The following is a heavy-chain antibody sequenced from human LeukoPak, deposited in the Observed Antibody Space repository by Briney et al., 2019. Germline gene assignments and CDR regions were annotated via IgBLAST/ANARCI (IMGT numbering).Heavy chain of an antibody. CDR1: GFTFTSYA. CDR3: TKDASYARENDNSGFFID. J-gene: IGHJ4*02. CDR2: MSGGGDSD. D-gene: IGHD3-22*01. V-gene: IGHV3-23*01. Sequence: GGSLRLSCAASGFTFTSYAMSWVRQTPGKGLEWVASMSGGGDSDYYADSVKGRFTVSRDKSKNTLYVQMNSQRADDTAVYYCTKDASYARENDNSGFFIDWGQGTLVTVSS.